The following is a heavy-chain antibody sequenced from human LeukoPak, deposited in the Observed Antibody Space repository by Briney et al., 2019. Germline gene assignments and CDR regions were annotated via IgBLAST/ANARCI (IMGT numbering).Heavy chain of an antibody. J-gene: IGHJ4*02. V-gene: IGHV3-23*01. Sequence: GGSLRLSCAASGFTFSSYAMSWVRPAPGKGLEWVSAISGSGGSTYYADSVKGRFTISRDNSKNTRYLQMNSLRAEDTAVYYCATGSGYYWADYWGQGTLVTVSS. D-gene: IGHD3-22*01. CDR2: ISGSGGST. CDR3: ATGSGYYWADY. CDR1: GFTFSSYA.